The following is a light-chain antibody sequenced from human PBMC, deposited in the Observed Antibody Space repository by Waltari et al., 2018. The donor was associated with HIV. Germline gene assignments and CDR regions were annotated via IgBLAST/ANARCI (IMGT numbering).Light chain of an antibody. CDR3: HQYNSWPPRYT. CDR2: GAS. V-gene: IGKV3-15*01. CDR1: QSISSW. J-gene: IGKJ2*01. Sequence: MTQSPSTLSASVGDRVTITCRASQSISSWLAWYQQKPGQAPRLLIYGASTRAAGIPGRFSGSGSGTEFTLTISSLQSEDSAIYFCHQYNSWPPRYTFGQGTKLEI.